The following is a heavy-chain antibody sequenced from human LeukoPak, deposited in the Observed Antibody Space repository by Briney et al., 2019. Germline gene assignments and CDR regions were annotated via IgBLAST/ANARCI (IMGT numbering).Heavy chain of an antibody. CDR1: GGSISSGDYY. Sequence: KASQTLSLTCTVSGGSISSGDYYWSWIRQPPGKGLEWIGYIYYSGSTYYNPSLKSRVTISVDTSKNQFSLKLGSVTAADTAVYYCARRGYYYYYYYMDVWGKGTTVTVSS. J-gene: IGHJ6*03. CDR3: ARRGYYYYYYYMDV. CDR2: IYYSGST. V-gene: IGHV4-30-4*08.